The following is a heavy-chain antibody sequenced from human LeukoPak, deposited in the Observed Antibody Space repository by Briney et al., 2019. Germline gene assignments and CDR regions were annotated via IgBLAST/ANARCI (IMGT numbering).Heavy chain of an antibody. Sequence: PSETLSLTCTVSGGSISSYYWSWIRQPPGKGLEWIGYIYYSGSTNYNPSLKSRVTISVDTSKNQFPLKLSSVTAADTAVYYCAREAKYYYDSSGYYDYWGQGTLVTVSS. CDR1: GGSISSYY. CDR3: AREAKYYYDSSGYYDY. CDR2: IYYSGST. D-gene: IGHD3-22*01. V-gene: IGHV4-59*01. J-gene: IGHJ4*02.